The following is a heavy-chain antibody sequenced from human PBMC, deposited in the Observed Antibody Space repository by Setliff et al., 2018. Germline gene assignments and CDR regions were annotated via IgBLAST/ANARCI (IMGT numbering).Heavy chain of an antibody. CDR1: GGSISSYY. CDR2: IYYSGST. Sequence: SETLSLTCTVSGGSISSYYWGWIRQPPGKGLEWIGSIYYSGSTYYNPSLKSRVTISVDTSKNQFSLKLSSVTAADTAVYYCARATVGLATIIYFDSWGPGTLVTVSS. J-gene: IGHJ4*02. D-gene: IGHD4-4*01. V-gene: IGHV4-39*01. CDR3: ARATVGLATIIYFDS.